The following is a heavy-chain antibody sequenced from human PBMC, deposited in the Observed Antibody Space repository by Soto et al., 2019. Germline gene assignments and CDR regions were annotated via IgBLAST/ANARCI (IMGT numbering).Heavy chain of an antibody. D-gene: IGHD2-15*01. CDR3: ARDRLKVGYCSGGSCYSIYYYYGKDV. CDR2: IYYSGST. J-gene: IGHJ6*02. CDR1: GGSISSYY. Sequence: SETLSLTCTVSGGSISSYYWSWIRQPPGKGLEWIGYIYYSGSTNYNPSLKSRVTISVDTSKNQFSLKLSSVTAADTAVYYCARDRLKVGYCSGGSCYSIYYYYGKDVWGQGTTVTVSS. V-gene: IGHV4-59*01.